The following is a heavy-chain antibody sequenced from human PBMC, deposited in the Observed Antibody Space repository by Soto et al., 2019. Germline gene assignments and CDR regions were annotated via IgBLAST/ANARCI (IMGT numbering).Heavy chain of an antibody. CDR2: ISNDGSNE. CDR1: GFTFRWFG. Sequence: GGSLRLSCAGSGFTFRWFGMNWVRQAPGKGLEWVARISNDGSNEYYVDSVKGRFTISRDNSKNTLYLQMDSLRAEDTAVYYCAKGEVRGIIPSYFDYWGLGTLVTVYS. CDR3: AKGEVRGIIPSYFDY. V-gene: IGHV3-30*18. J-gene: IGHJ4*02. D-gene: IGHD3-10*01.